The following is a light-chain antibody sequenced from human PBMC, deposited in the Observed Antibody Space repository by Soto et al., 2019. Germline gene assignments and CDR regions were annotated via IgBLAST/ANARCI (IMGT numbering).Light chain of an antibody. J-gene: IGLJ1*01. Sequence: QSVLTQPASVSGSPGQSITISCTGTISDVGGYEYVSWYQQHPGKAPKLLIYGVTNRPSGVSARFSGSKSANTASLTISGLQPDDEADYYCTSFTSSSNLPYVFGTGTKLTVL. V-gene: IGLV2-14*01. CDR2: GVT. CDR1: ISDVGGYEY. CDR3: TSFTSSSNLPYV.